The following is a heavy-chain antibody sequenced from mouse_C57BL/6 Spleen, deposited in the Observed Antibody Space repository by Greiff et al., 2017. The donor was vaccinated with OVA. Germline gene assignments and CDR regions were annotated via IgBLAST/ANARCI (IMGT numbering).Heavy chain of an antibody. CDR1: GYTFTGYW. CDR3: ARPGYYAMDY. V-gene: IGHV1-9*01. J-gene: IGHJ4*01. CDR2: IFPGDGDT. Sequence: QVQLQQSGAELVKPGASVKLSCTATGYTFTGYWMEWVKQRPGQGLEWIGGIFPGDGDTNYNEKFKGKATITADTSSNTAYMQLSSLTTEDSAIYYCARPGYYAMDYWGQGTSVTVSS.